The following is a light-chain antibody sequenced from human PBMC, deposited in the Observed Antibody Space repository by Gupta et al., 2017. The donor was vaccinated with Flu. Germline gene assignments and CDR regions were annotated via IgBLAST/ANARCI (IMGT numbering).Light chain of an antibody. J-gene: IGKJ4*01. Sequence: DFQLTPSPSYLSASVGERVTITCRASQDISNSLAWFQQRPGRAPRSLIYAASSLQRGVPSRFSGRGSGTDFTLTISNLQPGDFATYYCQQYKSYPLTFGGGTRVEIK. V-gene: IGKV1-16*01. CDR3: QQYKSYPLT. CDR1: QDISNS. CDR2: AAS.